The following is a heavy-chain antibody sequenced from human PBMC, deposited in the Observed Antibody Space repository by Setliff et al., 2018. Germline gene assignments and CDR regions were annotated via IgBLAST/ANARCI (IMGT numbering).Heavy chain of an antibody. Sequence: ASVKVSCKASGYAFTTYGLSWVRQAPGQGLQWMGWISGYNGNTNYAQKFQGRVSMTTDTSTNTAYMELRSLKSDDTAAYYCARLITVDPGKGDSYYYYGLDVWGRGTTVTVSS. CDR2: ISGYNGNT. D-gene: IGHD3-10*01. CDR1: GYAFTTYG. V-gene: IGHV1-18*04. CDR3: ARLITVDPGKGDSYYYYGLDV. J-gene: IGHJ6*02.